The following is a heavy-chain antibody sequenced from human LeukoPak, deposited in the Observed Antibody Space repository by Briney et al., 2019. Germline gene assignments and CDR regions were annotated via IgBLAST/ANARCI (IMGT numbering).Heavy chain of an antibody. Sequence: PGGSLRLSCAASGFTFSSYSMNWARQAPGKGLEWVSYISSSSSTIYYADSVKGRFTISRDNAKNSLYLQMNSLRAEDTAVYYCARTVTYCGGDCYAFDIWGQGTMVTVSS. J-gene: IGHJ3*02. CDR3: ARTVTYCGGDCYAFDI. V-gene: IGHV3-48*01. CDR1: GFTFSSYS. CDR2: ISSSSSTI. D-gene: IGHD2-21*02.